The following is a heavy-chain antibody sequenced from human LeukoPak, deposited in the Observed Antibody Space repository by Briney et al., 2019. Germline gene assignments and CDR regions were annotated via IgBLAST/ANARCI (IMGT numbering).Heavy chain of an antibody. CDR1: GYTFTGYY. V-gene: IGHV1-2*06. Sequence: ASVKVSCKASGYTFTGYYMHWVRQAPGQGLEWMGRINPNSGGTNYAQKFQGRVTMTRDTSISTAYMELSRLRSDDTAVYYCARDASGIAAAGTTYYFDYWGPGTLVTVSS. J-gene: IGHJ4*02. D-gene: IGHD6-13*01. CDR2: INPNSGGT. CDR3: ARDASGIAAAGTTYYFDY.